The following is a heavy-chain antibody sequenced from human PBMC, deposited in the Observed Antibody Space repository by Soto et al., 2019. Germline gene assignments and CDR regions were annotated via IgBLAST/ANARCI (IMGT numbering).Heavy chain of an antibody. V-gene: IGHV5-51*01. D-gene: IGHD3-22*01. J-gene: IGHJ1*01. CDR2: IYPGDSDT. CDR1: GYSFTSYW. CDR3: ARLIYDSSGYYYFQH. Sequence: GESLKISCKGSGYSFTSYWIGWVRQMPGKGLEWMGIIYPGDSDTRYSPSFQGQVTISADKSISTAYLQWSSLKASDTAMYYCARLIYDSSGYYYFQHWGQGTLVTVSS.